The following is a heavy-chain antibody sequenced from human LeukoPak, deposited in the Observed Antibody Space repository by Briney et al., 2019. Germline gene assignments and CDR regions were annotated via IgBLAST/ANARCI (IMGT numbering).Heavy chain of an antibody. CDR3: ARVIAAAGFNWFDP. J-gene: IGHJ5*02. CDR1: GGTFSSYA. V-gene: IGHV1-69*06. D-gene: IGHD6-13*01. CDR2: IIPIFGTA. Sequence: GASVKVSCKASGGTFSSYAISWVRQAPGQGLEWMGGIIPIFGTANYAQKFQGRVTITADKSTGTAYMELSSLRSEDTAVYYCARVIAAAGFNWFDPWGQGTLVTVSS.